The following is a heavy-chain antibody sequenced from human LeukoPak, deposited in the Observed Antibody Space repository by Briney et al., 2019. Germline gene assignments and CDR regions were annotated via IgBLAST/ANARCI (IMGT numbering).Heavy chain of an antibody. Sequence: GGSLRLSCAASGFPFSNCAMHWVRQAPGKGLEWVAIISLDSTNKYYADSVKGRFTISRDNSKNILYLQMNSLRSEDTAVYYCARDSWGPDYWGQGTLVIVSS. J-gene: IGHJ4*02. CDR3: ARDSWGPDY. CDR1: GFPFSNCA. CDR2: ISLDSTNK. V-gene: IGHV3-30*03. D-gene: IGHD7-27*01.